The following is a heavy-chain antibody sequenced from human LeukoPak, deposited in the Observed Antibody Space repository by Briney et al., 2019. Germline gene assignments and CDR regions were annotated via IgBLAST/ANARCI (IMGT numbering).Heavy chain of an antibody. CDR3: ASGITEYYFDY. D-gene: IGHD3-16*01. J-gene: IGHJ4*02. V-gene: IGHV4-59*01. CDR1: GGSISSYY. CDR2: IYYSGST. Sequence: SETLSLTCTVSGGSISSYYWSWIRQPPGKGLEWVGYIYYSGSTNYNPSLKSRVTISVDTSKNQFSLKLSSVTAADTAVYYCASGITEYYFDYWGQGTLVTVSS.